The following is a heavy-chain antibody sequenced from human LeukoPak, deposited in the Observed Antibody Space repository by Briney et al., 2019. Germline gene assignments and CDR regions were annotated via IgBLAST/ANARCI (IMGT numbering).Heavy chain of an antibody. V-gene: IGHV3-11*06. CDR1: GFPFTSGFTFSDYY. Sequence: GGSLRLSCAASGFPFTSGFTFSDYYMSWIRQAPGKGLEWVSYISSTSAYTSYADSVKGRFTISRDNANNSLFLQMNGLRAEDTAVYYCARGGYYHNWGQGTLVTASS. CDR3: ARGGYYHN. D-gene: IGHD3-9*01. CDR2: ISSTSAYT. J-gene: IGHJ4*02.